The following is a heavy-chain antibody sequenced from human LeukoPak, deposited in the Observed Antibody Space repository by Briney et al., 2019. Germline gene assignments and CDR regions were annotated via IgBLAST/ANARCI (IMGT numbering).Heavy chain of an antibody. Sequence: ASVKVSCKASGYTFTSYGISWVRQAPGQGLEWLGWISAYNGNTNYAQKFQGRVTLTTDTSTSTAYMELRSLRSDDTAVYYCARDGSGVWFDYWGQGTLVTVSS. CDR1: GYTFTSYG. CDR3: ARDGSGVWFDY. CDR2: ISAYNGNT. V-gene: IGHV1-18*01. J-gene: IGHJ4*02. D-gene: IGHD3-10*01.